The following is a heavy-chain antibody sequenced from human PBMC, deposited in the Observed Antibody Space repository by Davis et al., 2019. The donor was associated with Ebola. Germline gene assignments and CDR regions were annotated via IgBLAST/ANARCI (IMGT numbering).Heavy chain of an antibody. V-gene: IGHV3-23*01. J-gene: IGHJ4*02. CDR2: ISGRGGTT. Sequence: PGGSLRLSCGASGFTFSSYAMSWGRQAPGKGLEWVSVISGRGGTTYYADSVKGRFTISRDNFKNMLYLQMNSLRAEDTALYFCAKDGWLDYYDGLTYWGQGALVTVSS. CDR3: AKDGWLDYYDGLTY. D-gene: IGHD3-22*01. CDR1: GFTFSSYA.